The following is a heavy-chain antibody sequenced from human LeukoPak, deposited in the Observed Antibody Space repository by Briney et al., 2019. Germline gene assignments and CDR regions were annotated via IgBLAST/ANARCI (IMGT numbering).Heavy chain of an antibody. CDR2: VFHTGST. Sequence: TSETLSLTCAVYGESFSGYYWSWIRQPPGKGLEWIGYVFHTGSTNYNPSLKSRVTISVDTSKNQFSLKLSSVTAADTAVYYCARDRGSQPFIDYWGQGTLVTVSS. V-gene: IGHV4-59*01. D-gene: IGHD1-26*01. CDR3: ARDRGSQPFIDY. J-gene: IGHJ4*02. CDR1: GESFSGYY.